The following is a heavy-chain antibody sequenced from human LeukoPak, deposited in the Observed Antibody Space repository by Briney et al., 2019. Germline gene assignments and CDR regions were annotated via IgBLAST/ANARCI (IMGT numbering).Heavy chain of an antibody. Sequence: SETLSLTCTVSGASITTYSWNWIRQPAGKGLEWIGRIHGNGSTNYNPSLKGRVTMSLDTSKSQFSLKLPSVTAADTALYYCARDMVSTWPYFYSYYYMDVWGQGTTVAVSS. CDR1: GASITTYS. D-gene: IGHD6-13*01. V-gene: IGHV4-4*07. CDR2: IHGNGST. J-gene: IGHJ6*03. CDR3: ARDMVSTWPYFYSYYYMDV.